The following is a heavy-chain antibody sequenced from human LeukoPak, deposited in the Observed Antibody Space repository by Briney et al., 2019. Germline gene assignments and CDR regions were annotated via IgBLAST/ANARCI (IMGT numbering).Heavy chain of an antibody. D-gene: IGHD5/OR15-5a*01. V-gene: IGHV3-30*03. J-gene: IGHJ4*02. CDR3: ARDPLSVYYFDY. CDR1: GFTFSSYG. CDR2: IGYDGNNK. Sequence: GTSLRLSCAASGFTFSSYGMHWVRQAPGKGLEWVGVIGYDGNNKYYADSVKGRFTISRDNSKNTLYLQMNSLRAEDTAVYYCARDPLSVYYFDYWGQGTLVTVSS.